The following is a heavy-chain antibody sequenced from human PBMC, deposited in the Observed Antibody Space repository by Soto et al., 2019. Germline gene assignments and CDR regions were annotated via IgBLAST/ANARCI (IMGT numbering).Heavy chain of an antibody. D-gene: IGHD1-7*01. CDR1: GFTFSSYG. V-gene: IGHV3-30*18. Sequence: QVQLVESGGGVVQPGRSLRLSCAASGFTFSSYGMHWVRQAPGKGLEWVAVISYDGSNKYYADSVKGRFNISRDNSKNTTYLQMNSLRAEDTAVYYCAKDPGLELHEGAFDIWGQGTMVTVSS. CDR2: ISYDGSNK. CDR3: AKDPGLELHEGAFDI. J-gene: IGHJ3*02.